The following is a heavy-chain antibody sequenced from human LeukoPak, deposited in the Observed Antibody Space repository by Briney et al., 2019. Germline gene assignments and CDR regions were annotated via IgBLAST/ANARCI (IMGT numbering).Heavy chain of an antibody. CDR1: GFTFSNYA. CDR3: ARWYSSGWYEWNWFDP. Sequence: GGSLRLSCAASGFTFSNYAITWVGQPPGKGLKWSPNISGSGRGGATYYADSVKGRFTISRDNSKNTLYLQMNSLRAEDTAVYYCARWYSSGWYEWNWFDPWGQGTLVTVSS. J-gene: IGHJ5*02. CDR2: ISGSGRGGAT. D-gene: IGHD6-19*01. V-gene: IGHV3-23*01.